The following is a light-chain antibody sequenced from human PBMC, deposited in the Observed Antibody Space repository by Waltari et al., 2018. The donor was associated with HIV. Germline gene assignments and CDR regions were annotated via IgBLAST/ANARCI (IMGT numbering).Light chain of an antibody. J-gene: IGLJ2*01. CDR3: KSRDSSGNHVL. Sequence: SSELTQDATVSVALGQTVRITCQGDNPITYSASWYQQKPGQAPVLVIFGKNNRPSWIPDRFSGSTSGNTASLTITGAQAEDEADYYCKSRDSSGNHVLFGGGTKLTVL. V-gene: IGLV3-19*01. CDR2: GKN. CDR1: NPITYS.